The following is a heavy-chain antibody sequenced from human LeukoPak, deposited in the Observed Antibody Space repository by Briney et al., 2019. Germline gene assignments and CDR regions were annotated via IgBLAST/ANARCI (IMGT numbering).Heavy chain of an antibody. J-gene: IGHJ4*02. CDR2: IYSGGTT. CDR3: ARGGYSSSWYHFDY. CDR1: GFTVSSNY. V-gene: IGHV3-53*01. D-gene: IGHD6-13*01. Sequence: GGSLRLSCAASGFTVSSNYMSWVRQAPGKGLEWVSVIYSGGTTNYADSVKGRFTISRDNSKNTLFLQMNSLRAEDTAVYYCARGGYSSSWYHFDYWGQGTLVTVSS.